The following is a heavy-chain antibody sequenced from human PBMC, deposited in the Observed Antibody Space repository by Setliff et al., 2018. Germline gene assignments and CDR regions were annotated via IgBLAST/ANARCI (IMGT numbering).Heavy chain of an antibody. V-gene: IGHV4-34*01. CDR2: INHSGST. CDR3: ARGRIAVALYYFDY. D-gene: IGHD6-13*01. Sequence: SETLSLTCAVYGGSFSGYYWSWIRQPPGKGLEWIGEINHSGSTNYNPSLKSRVTISVDTSKNQFSLKLSSVTAADTAVYYCARGRIAVALYYFDYWGQGTLVTVSS. J-gene: IGHJ4*02. CDR1: GGSFSGYY.